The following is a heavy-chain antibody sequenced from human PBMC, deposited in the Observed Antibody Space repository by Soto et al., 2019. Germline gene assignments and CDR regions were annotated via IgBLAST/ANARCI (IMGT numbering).Heavy chain of an antibody. CDR1: GGSISSSNW. J-gene: IGHJ6*02. D-gene: IGHD3-22*01. CDR3: ARVYYYDSSGYGDLYRMDV. Sequence: PSETLSLTCAVSGGSISSSNWWSWVRQPPGXGLEWIGEIYHSGSTNYNPSLKSRVTISVDKSKNQFSLKLSSVTAADTAVYYCARVYYYDSSGYGDLYRMDVWGQETTVTVSS. CDR2: IYHSGST. V-gene: IGHV4-4*02.